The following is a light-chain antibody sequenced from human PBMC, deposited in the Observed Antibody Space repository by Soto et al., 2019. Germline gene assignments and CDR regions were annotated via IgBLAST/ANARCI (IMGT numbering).Light chain of an antibody. CDR1: QGISSY. CDR2: AAS. J-gene: IGKJ4*01. Sequence: DIQLTQSPSFLSASVGDRVTITCRASQGISSYLVWYQQKPGKAPKPLIYAASTLQSGVPSRFSGSGSGTEFTLTISSLQPEDFATYYCQQLNTYPLTFGGGTRVEIK. CDR3: QQLNTYPLT. V-gene: IGKV1-9*01.